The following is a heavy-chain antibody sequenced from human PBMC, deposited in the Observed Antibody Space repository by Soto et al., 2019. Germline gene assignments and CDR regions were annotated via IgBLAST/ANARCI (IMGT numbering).Heavy chain of an antibody. V-gene: IGHV1-69*08. D-gene: IGHD3-10*01. J-gene: IGHJ4*02. CDR3: AREEYYYGSGAFFDY. CDR1: GGTFSSYT. Sequence: QVQLVQSGAEVKKPGSSVKVSCKASGGTFSSYTISWVRQAPGQGLEWRGRIIPILGIANYAQKFQGRVTCXADKSTSTAYMELSSLRSEDTAVYYCAREEYYYGSGAFFDYWGQGTLVTVSS. CDR2: IIPILGIA.